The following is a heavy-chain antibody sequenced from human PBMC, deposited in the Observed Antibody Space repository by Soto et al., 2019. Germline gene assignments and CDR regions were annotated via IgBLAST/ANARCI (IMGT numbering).Heavy chain of an antibody. Sequence: QVQLVQSGAEVKKPGASVKVSCKASGYTFTSNGISWVRQAPGQGLEWMGWISAYNGNTNYAQKLQGRVNMTTDTSTSTAYMELRSMRSDDTAVYYCATDLAYCGGDCYPSDSWGQGTLVTVSS. D-gene: IGHD2-21*02. CDR1: GYTFTSNG. J-gene: IGHJ4*02. V-gene: IGHV1-18*01. CDR2: ISAYNGNT. CDR3: ATDLAYCGGDCYPSDS.